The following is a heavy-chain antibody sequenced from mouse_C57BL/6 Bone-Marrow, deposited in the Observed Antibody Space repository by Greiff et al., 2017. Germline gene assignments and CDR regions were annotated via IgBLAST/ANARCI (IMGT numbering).Heavy chain of an antibody. CDR3: AREDYGCTCDV. D-gene: IGHD1-1*01. J-gene: IGHJ1*03. CDR1: GYTFTSYW. CDR2: IDPDSGNT. Sequence: QVQLQQPGAELVKPGASVKMSCKASGYTFTSYWMKWVKQRPGQGLEWIGEIDPDSGNTNYNEKFKGKATLTVDTSSSTAYMQLSSLTSEDSAVYDCAREDYGCTCDVGGRGTTVTVSS. V-gene: IGHV1-50*01.